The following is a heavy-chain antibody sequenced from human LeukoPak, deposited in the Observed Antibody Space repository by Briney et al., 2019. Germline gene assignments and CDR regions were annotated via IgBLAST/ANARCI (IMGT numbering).Heavy chain of an antibody. CDR3: ARDVTSGIAVAGTEDYFDY. Sequence: GGSLRLSCAASGFTFSNYGMHWVRQAPGKGLEWVVVISHDGSNNNYADSVKGRFTISRDNSKNTLYLQMNSLRAEDTAVYYCARDVTSGIAVAGTEDYFDYWGQGTLVTVSS. CDR2: ISHDGSNN. CDR1: GFTFSNYG. J-gene: IGHJ4*02. D-gene: IGHD6-19*01. V-gene: IGHV3-30*03.